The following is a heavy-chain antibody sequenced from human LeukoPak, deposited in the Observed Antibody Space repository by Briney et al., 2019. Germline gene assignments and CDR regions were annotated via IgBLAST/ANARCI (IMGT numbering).Heavy chain of an antibody. J-gene: IGHJ4*02. D-gene: IGHD2-21*01. CDR1: GGSISSYY. Sequence: SETLSLTCTVSGGSISSYYWSWIRQPPGKGLEWIGYIYYSGSTNYNPSLKSRVTISVDTSKNQFSLKLSSVTAADTAVYYCARSVIRYYFDYWGQGTLVTVSS. V-gene: IGHV4-59*08. CDR3: ARSVIRYYFDY. CDR2: IYYSGST.